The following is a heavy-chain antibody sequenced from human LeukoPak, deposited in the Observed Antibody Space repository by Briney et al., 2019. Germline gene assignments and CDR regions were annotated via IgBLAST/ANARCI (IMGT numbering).Heavy chain of an antibody. CDR2: MNPNSGNT. CDR1: GYTFTSCD. J-gene: IGHJ5*02. D-gene: IGHD3-22*01. Sequence: ASVKVSCKASGYTFTSCDINWVRQATGQGLEWMGWMNPNSGNTGYAQKFQGRVTMTRNTSISTAYMELSSLRSEDTAVYYCARGNYYDSSGYNWFDPWGQGTLVTVSS. CDR3: ARGNYYDSSGYNWFDP. V-gene: IGHV1-8*01.